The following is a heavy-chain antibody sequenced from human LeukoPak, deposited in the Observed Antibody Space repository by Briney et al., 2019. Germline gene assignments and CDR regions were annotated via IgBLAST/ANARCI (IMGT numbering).Heavy chain of an antibody. CDR2: ISYDGSNK. D-gene: IGHD1-26*01. V-gene: IGHV3-30*04. J-gene: IGHJ4*02. Sequence: GRSLRLSCAASGFTFNSYAMHWVRQSPGKGLEWVAVISYDGSNKDHAGSVKGRVTISRDNSRNTLYLQMNSLRAEDTAVYYCARQNTPHGNFDYWGQGILVTVSS. CDR1: GFTFNSYA. CDR3: ARQNTPHGNFDY.